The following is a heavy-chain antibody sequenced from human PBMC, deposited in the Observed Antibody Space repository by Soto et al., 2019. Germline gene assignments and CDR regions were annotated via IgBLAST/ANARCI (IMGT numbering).Heavy chain of an antibody. CDR1: GGSISSSNW. J-gene: IGHJ4*02. V-gene: IGHV4-4*02. D-gene: IGHD3-10*01. CDR2: IYHSGST. Sequence: SETLSLTCAVSGGSISSSNWWSWVRQPPGKGLEWIGEIYHSGSTNYNPSLKSRVTISVDKSKNQFSLKLSSVTAADTAVYYCASRPYYGSGSYYNVSGYWGQGTLVTVSS. CDR3: ASRPYYGSGSYYNVSGY.